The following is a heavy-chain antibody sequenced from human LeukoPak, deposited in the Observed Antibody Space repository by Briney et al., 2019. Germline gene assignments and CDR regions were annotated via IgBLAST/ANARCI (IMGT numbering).Heavy chain of an antibody. CDR2: INPNSGGT. CDR1: GYTFTGYY. Sequence: ASVKVSCKASGYTFTGYYMHWVRQAPGQGLDWMGWINPNSGGTNYAQKFQGRVTMTRDTSISTAYMELSRLRSDDTAVYYCARTLYYYDSSGYELPLWGQGTLVTVSS. V-gene: IGHV1-2*02. CDR3: ARTLYYYDSSGYELPL. D-gene: IGHD3-22*01. J-gene: IGHJ4*02.